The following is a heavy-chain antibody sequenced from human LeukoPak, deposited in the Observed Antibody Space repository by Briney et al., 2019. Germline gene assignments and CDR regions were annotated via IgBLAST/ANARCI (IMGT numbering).Heavy chain of an antibody. J-gene: IGHJ4*02. CDR3: ARALYYYDSSGYEPQIDY. CDR1: GYTFTSYG. D-gene: IGHD3-22*01. CDR2: ISAYNGNT. V-gene: IGHV1-18*01. Sequence: ASVKVSCKASGYTFTSYGISWVRQAPGQGLEWMGWISAYNGNTDYAQKLQGRVTMTTDTSTSTAYMELRSLRSEDTAVYYCARALYYYDSSGYEPQIDYWGQGTLVTVSS.